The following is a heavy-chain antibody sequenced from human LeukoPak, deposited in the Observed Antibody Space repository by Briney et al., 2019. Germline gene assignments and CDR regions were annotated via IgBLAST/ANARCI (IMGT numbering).Heavy chain of an antibody. CDR3: ARDFKPTYDFWSGSDY. D-gene: IGHD3-3*01. V-gene: IGHV1-46*01. CDR1: GYTFTSYY. Sequence: GASVKVSCKASGYTFTSYYMHWVRQAPGQGLEWMGIINPSGGSTSYAQKFQGRVTMTRDTSTSTVYMELSSLRSEDTAVYYCARDFKPTYDFWSGSDYWGQGTLVTVSS. J-gene: IGHJ4*02. CDR2: INPSGGST.